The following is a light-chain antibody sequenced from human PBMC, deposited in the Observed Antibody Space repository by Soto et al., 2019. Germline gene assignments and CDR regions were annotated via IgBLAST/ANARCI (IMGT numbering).Light chain of an antibody. V-gene: IGKV3-20*01. CDR1: QSVSDSY. CDR2: AS. Sequence: EIVLTQSPGTLSLSPGERATLSCRASQSVSDSYLAWYQQKPGQAPRLLIYASSRATGIPDRFSGSGSGTDFTLAISRLEPEDFAVYYCQRHGTSALFGPGTKVDIK. J-gene: IGKJ3*01. CDR3: QRHGTSAL.